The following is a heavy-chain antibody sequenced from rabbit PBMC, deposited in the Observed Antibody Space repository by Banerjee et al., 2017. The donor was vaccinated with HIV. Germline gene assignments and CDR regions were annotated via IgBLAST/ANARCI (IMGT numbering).Heavy chain of an antibody. V-gene: IGHV1S45*01. CDR1: GFSFSSGYW. J-gene: IGHJ2*01. CDR3: ARNAGSL. D-gene: IGHD4-2*01. Sequence: QEQLEESGGDLVKPEGSLTLTCTASGFSFSSGYWMCWVRQAPGKGLEWIGCIGIGSGTTYYASWAKGRFTITKTSSTTVTLQMTSLTAADTATYFCARNAGSLWGPGTLVTVS. CDR2: IGIGSGTT.